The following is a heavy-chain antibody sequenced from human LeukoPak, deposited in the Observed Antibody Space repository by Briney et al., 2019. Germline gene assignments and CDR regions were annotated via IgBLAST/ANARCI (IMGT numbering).Heavy chain of an antibody. Sequence: GGSLRLSCAASGFTFSSYGMHWVRQAPGKGLEWVTVIWYDGSNKYYADSVKGRFTISRDNSENTLYLQMNSLRAEDTAVYYCARDPPYCSGGNCYSGFYGVDVWGQGTTVTVSS. CDR2: IWYDGSNK. CDR1: GFTFSSYG. CDR3: ARDPPYCSGGNCYSGFYGVDV. V-gene: IGHV3-33*01. D-gene: IGHD2-15*01. J-gene: IGHJ6*02.